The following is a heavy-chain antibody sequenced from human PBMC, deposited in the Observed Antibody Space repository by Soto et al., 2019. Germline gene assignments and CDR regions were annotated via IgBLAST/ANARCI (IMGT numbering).Heavy chain of an antibody. D-gene: IGHD2-2*01. J-gene: IGHJ4*02. Sequence: EVQLVESGGGLVKPGGSLRLSCAASGFTFSSYSMNWVRQAPGKGLEWVSSISSSSSYIYYADSVKGRFTISRDNAKNSLYLQMNSLRAEDTAVYYCARAFVVVPAAMMGLQRDYYFDYWGQGTLVTVSS. V-gene: IGHV3-21*01. CDR3: ARAFVVVPAAMMGLQRDYYFDY. CDR1: GFTFSSYS. CDR2: ISSSSSYI.